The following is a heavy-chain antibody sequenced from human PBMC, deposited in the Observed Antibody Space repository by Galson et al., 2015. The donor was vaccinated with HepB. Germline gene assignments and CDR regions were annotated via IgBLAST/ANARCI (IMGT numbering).Heavy chain of an antibody. CDR3: AKYGVGTAPNY. V-gene: IGHV3-23*01. J-gene: IGHJ4*02. D-gene: IGHD1-1*01. CDR1: GFTFSGYA. CDR2: ISGSDST. Sequence: SLRLSCATSGFTFSGYAMSWVRQAPGKGLEWVSVISGSDSTYYADSVKGRFTISRDNSRNTLYLQMNSLRVEDTAIYYCAKYGVGTAPNYWGQGTQVTVSS.